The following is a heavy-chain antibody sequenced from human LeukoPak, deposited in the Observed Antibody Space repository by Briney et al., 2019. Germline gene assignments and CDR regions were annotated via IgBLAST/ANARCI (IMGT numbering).Heavy chain of an antibody. CDR2: LSGSGDTT. Sequence: GGSLRLSCEASGFTFSSDAMTWVRHAPRKGVEWGSGLSGSGDTTYYADSVKGRFTISRDNLKNTLYLQMNSLRADDTAVYYCAKSLERRFSPFDYWGQGTLVSVSS. V-gene: IGHV3-23*01. CDR1: GFTFSSDA. J-gene: IGHJ4*02. CDR3: AKSLERRFSPFDY. D-gene: IGHD1-1*01.